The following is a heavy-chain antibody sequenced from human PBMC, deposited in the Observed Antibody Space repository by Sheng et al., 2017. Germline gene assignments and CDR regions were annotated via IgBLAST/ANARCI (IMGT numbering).Heavy chain of an antibody. CDR1: AFTFSNYA. D-gene: IGHD1-1*01. CDR3: AKVSPYNWNDRSYFDS. J-gene: IGHJ4*02. Sequence: EVQLVESGGDLVQPGGSLRLSCAASAFTFSNYAMSWVRQAPGKGLEWVSGISGSGGNTYYAGSVKGRFTISRDNSMHTLYLQMNSLRAEDTAVYYCAKVSPYNWNDRSYFDSWGQGTLVTVSS. V-gene: IGHV3-23*04. CDR2: ISGSGGNT.